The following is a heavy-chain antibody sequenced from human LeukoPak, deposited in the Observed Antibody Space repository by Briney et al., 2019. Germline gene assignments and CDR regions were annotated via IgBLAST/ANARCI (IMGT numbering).Heavy chain of an antibody. CDR2: ISGSGGST. CDR3: ARVDTVTYYYYGMDV. Sequence: GGSLRLSCAASGFTFSSYAMSWVRQAPGKGLEWVSAISGSGGSTYYADSVKGRFTISRDNSKNTLYLQMNSLRAEDTAVYYCARVDTVTYYYYGMDVWGQGTTVTVSS. V-gene: IGHV3-23*01. D-gene: IGHD4-11*01. CDR1: GFTFSSYA. J-gene: IGHJ6*02.